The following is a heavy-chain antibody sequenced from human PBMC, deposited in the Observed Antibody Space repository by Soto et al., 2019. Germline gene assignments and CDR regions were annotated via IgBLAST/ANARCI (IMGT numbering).Heavy chain of an antibody. Sequence: ASVKVSCKASGYSFTSLDINWVRQTAGQGLEWMGWMNPNSGNTGYAQNFRGRVTMTQNTAIGTAYMELSSLRSDDTATYYCTRAYGAETFDFWGQGTRVTVSS. D-gene: IGHD3-10*01. V-gene: IGHV1-8*01. J-gene: IGHJ5*01. CDR1: GYSFTSLD. CDR2: MNPNSGNT. CDR3: TRAYGAETFDF.